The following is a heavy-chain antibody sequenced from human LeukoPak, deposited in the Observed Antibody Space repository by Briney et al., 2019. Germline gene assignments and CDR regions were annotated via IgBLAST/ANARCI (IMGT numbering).Heavy chain of an antibody. CDR1: GFTFSSYG. D-gene: IGHD3-22*01. V-gene: IGHV3-33*06. CDR3: AKDQGYYDSSGFPNPYYYFDY. CDR2: IWYDGSNK. J-gene: IGHJ4*02. Sequence: GGSLRLSCAASGFTFSSYGMHWVRQAPGKGLEWVAVIWYDGSNKYYADSVKGRFTISRDNSKNTLYLQMNSLRTEDTAVYYCAKDQGYYDSSGFPNPYYYFDYWGQGTLVTVSS.